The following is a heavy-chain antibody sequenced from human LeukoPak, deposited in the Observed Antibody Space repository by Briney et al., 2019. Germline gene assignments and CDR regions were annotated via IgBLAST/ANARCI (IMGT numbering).Heavy chain of an antibody. CDR2: IIPIFGTA. Sequence: GSSVKVSCKASGGTFSSYATSWVRQAPGQGLEWMGGIIPIFGTANYAQKFQGRVTITTDESTSTAYMELSSLRSEDTAVYYCAGGSSGWWANYFDYWGQGTLVTVSS. CDR1: GGTFSSYA. CDR3: AGGSSGWWANYFDY. J-gene: IGHJ4*02. D-gene: IGHD6-19*01. V-gene: IGHV1-69*05.